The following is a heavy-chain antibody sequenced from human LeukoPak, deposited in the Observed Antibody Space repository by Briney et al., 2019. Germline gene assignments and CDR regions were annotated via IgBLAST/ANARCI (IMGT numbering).Heavy chain of an antibody. CDR2: IHHSGST. CDR3: ARDRSGYDIFDY. CDR1: GDSISNNY. J-gene: IGHJ4*02. Sequence: SETLSLTCTVSGDSISNNYWSWIRQSPGKGLEWIGYIHHSGSTYYNPSLKSRLTISVDTSKNQFSLKLSSVTAADTAMYYCARDRSGYDIFDYWGQGTLVTVSS. D-gene: IGHD5-12*01. V-gene: IGHV4-30-4*08.